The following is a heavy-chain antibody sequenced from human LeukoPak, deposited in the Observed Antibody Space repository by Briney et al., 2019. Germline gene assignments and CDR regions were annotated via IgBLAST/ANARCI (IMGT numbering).Heavy chain of an antibody. Sequence: GSSVKVSCKASGGTFSSYAISWVRQAPGQGLEWMGGIIPIFGTANYAQKFQGRVTITTDESTSTAYIELSSLRSEDTAVYYCAIYDSLGYFDYWGQGTLVTVSS. CDR1: GGTFSSYA. D-gene: IGHD3-3*01. CDR3: AIYDSLGYFDY. J-gene: IGHJ4*02. V-gene: IGHV1-69*05. CDR2: IIPIFGTA.